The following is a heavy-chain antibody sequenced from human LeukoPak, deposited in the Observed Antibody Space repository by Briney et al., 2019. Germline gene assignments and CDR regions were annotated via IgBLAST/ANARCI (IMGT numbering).Heavy chain of an antibody. CDR3: ARGAYYYED. V-gene: IGHV3-48*01. Sequence: PGGSLKLSCAASGFTFSSHSMNWVRQAPGKGLEWVSYISSSSSTIYYADSVKGRFTISRDKAKNSLYLQMNSLIAEDTAVYYCARGAYYYEDWGQGTLVTVSS. CDR1: GFTFSSHS. D-gene: IGHD3-22*01. CDR2: ISSSSSTI. J-gene: IGHJ4*02.